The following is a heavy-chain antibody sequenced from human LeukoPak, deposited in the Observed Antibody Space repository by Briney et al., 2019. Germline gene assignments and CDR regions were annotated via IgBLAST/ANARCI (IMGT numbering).Heavy chain of an antibody. CDR3: ARGNSYYDSSGYYSARLYYFDY. CDR1: GFTFSSYS. CDR2: ISSSSSYI. D-gene: IGHD3-22*01. V-gene: IGHV3-21*01. J-gene: IGHJ4*02. Sequence: GGSLRLSCAASGFTFSSYSMNWVRQAPGKGLEWVSSISSSSSYIYYADSVKGRFTISRDNAKNSLYLQMNSLRAEDTAVYYCARGNSYYDSSGYYSARLYYFDYWGQGTLVTVSS.